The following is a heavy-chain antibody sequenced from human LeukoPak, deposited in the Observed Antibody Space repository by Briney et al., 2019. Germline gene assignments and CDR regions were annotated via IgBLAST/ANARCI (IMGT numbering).Heavy chain of an antibody. CDR1: GFTFSGYP. J-gene: IGHJ4*02. V-gene: IGHV3-30-3*01. D-gene: IGHD3-22*01. Sequence: GGSLRLSCAASGFTFSGYPIHWVRQAPGKGLEWVAVISYDGSNKYYADSVKGRFTISRDNSKNTLYLQMNSLRAEDTAVYYCARVGNAYEVALDYWGQGTLVTVSS. CDR2: ISYDGSNK. CDR3: ARVGNAYEVALDY.